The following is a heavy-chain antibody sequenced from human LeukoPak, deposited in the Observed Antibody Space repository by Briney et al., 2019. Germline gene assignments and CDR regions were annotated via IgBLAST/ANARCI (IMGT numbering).Heavy chain of an antibody. J-gene: IGHJ4*02. Sequence: PSETLTLTCAVSGYSISSGYYWGWIRQPPGKGLEWIGSIYHSGSTYYNPSLKSRVTISVDTSKNQFSLKLSSVTAADTAVYYCARERVAAAGTKGADYSGQGTLVTVSS. CDR1: GYSISSGYY. CDR2: IYHSGST. CDR3: ARERVAAAGTKGADY. V-gene: IGHV4-38-2*02. D-gene: IGHD6-13*01.